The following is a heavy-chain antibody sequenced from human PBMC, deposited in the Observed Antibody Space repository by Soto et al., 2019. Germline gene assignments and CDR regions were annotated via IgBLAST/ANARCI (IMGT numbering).Heavy chain of an antibody. CDR3: AKGGAIVAAGTRVYLYNAMDV. D-gene: IGHD1-26*01. V-gene: IGHV1-2*02. J-gene: IGHJ6*02. CDR1: GYTFTGYY. CDR2: INPNSGDT. Sequence: ASVKVSCKASGYTFTGYYVHWVRQASGQGLEWMGWINPNSGDTYLAQRFQGRVTMNRDTSIGTAYMELRGLTSDDTAEYYCAKGGAIVAAGTRVYLYNAMDVWGQGTTVTVSS.